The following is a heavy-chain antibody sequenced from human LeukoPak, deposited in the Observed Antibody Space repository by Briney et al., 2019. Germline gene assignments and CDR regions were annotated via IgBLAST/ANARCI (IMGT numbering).Heavy chain of an antibody. J-gene: IGHJ4*02. D-gene: IGHD2-15*01. CDR1: GFPFSSYA. Sequence: GGSLRLSCEASGFPFSSYAMTWVRQAPGKGLEWVAVIWYDGSNKYYADSVKGRFTISRDNSKNTLYLQMNTLRAEDTAVYYCARVGYCSGGSCYGGDYWGQGTLVTVSS. CDR3: ARVGYCSGGSCYGGDY. CDR2: IWYDGSNK. V-gene: IGHV3-33*07.